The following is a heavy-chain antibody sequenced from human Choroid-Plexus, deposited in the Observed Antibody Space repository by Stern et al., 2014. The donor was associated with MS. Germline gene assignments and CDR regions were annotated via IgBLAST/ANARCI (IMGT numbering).Heavy chain of an antibody. CDR2: VSYDGSNK. J-gene: IGHJ5*02. V-gene: IGHV3-30*18. CDR3: AKDRQYLTYFFDH. Sequence: DQLVESGGGVVQPGRPLRLPCVASGFPFGSCAMHWVRQAPGKGLEWVAGVSYDGSNKYYADSVKGRFTISRDNSQNTLYMQMSSLRPEDTAVYYCAKDRQYLTYFFDHWGQGSLVTVSS. D-gene: IGHD2/OR15-2a*01. CDR1: GFPFGSCA.